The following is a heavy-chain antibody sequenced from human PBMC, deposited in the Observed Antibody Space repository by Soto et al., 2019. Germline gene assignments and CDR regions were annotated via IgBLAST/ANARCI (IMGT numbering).Heavy chain of an antibody. CDR3: AHIGPDSSGWHTSY. V-gene: IGHV2-5*02. J-gene: IGHJ4*02. CDR2: IYWDDDK. D-gene: IGHD6-19*01. CDR1: GFSLSTSGVG. Sequence: QITLKESGPTLVKPTQTLTLTCTFSGFSLSTSGVGVGWIRQPPGKALEWLALIYWDDDKRYSPSLKSRITLTKDTSKNQVVLTMTDMDPVDTATYYCAHIGPDSSGWHTSYWGQGTLVTVSS.